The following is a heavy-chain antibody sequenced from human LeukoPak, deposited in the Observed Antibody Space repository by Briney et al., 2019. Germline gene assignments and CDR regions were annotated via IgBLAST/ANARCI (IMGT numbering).Heavy chain of an antibody. V-gene: IGHV5-51*01. CDR3: ARQRDYYGSGSPFDY. CDR1: GYSFTSYW. CDR2: IYPGDSDP. D-gene: IGHD3-10*01. J-gene: IGHJ4*02. Sequence: RGESLRISCKGSGYSFTSYWIGWVRQMPGKGLEWMGIIYPGDSDPRCSPSFQGQVTISADKSISTAYLQWSSLKASDTAMYYCARQRDYYGSGSPFDYWGQGTLVTVSS.